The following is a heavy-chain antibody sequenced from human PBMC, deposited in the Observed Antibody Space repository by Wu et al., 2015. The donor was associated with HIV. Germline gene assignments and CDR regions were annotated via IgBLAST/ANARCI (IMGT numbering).Heavy chain of an antibody. CDR3: ARDTHYYDSSGVNDVFNI. Sequence: QVQLVQSGAEVKKPGSSVKVSCKASGGPFRNYAFSWVRQAPGQGLDWVGGIIPVFGTTNYAQKFEGRVMINADEYTNTVYMELRSLRSDDTAVYYCARDTHYYDSSGVNDVFNIWAEGTMSPSLQ. V-gene: IGHV1-69*12. CDR1: GGPFRNYA. D-gene: IGHD3-22*01. J-gene: IGHJ3*02. CDR2: IIPVFGTT.